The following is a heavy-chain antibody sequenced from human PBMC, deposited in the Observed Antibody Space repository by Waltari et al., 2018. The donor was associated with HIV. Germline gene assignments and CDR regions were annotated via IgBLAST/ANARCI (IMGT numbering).Heavy chain of an antibody. CDR1: GDSISRATHY. J-gene: IGHJ4*02. Sequence: QVHLQESGPGLVKPSQTLSLICTVSGDSISRATHYWSWTRQNPVKGLGWIVYIYNRGSTYYNSSPQIRVTLSADTAKNQFSLKMNSVTASDTAVYYCARCGGVTATCDSWGQGILVTVSS. V-gene: IGHV4-31*03. D-gene: IGHD2-21*01. CDR2: IYNRGST. CDR3: ARCGGVTATCDS.